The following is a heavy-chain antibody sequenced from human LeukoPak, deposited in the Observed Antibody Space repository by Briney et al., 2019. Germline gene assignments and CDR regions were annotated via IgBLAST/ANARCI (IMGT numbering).Heavy chain of an antibody. CDR1: GGSISSYY. J-gene: IGHJ3*02. Sequence: PSETLSLTCTVSGGSISSYYWSWIRQPPGKGLERIGYIYYSGSTNYNPSLKSRVTISVDTSKNQFSLKLSSVTAADTAVYYCARDLTSGYSLNDAFDIWGQGTMVTVSS. CDR3: ARDLTSGYSLNDAFDI. V-gene: IGHV4-59*01. CDR2: IYYSGST. D-gene: IGHD3-22*01.